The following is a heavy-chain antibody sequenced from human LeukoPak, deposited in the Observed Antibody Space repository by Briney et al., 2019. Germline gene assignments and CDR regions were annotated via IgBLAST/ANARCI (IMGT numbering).Heavy chain of an antibody. CDR2: ISAYNGNT. CDR1: GYTFTSYG. V-gene: IGHV1-18*01. CDR3: ARDNWNDVGGY. D-gene: IGHD1-20*01. J-gene: IGHJ4*02. Sequence: ASVKVSCKASGYTFTSYGISWVRQAPGQGLERMGWISAYNGNTNYAQKFQGRVTITADESTSTAYMELSSLRSEDTAVYYCARDNWNDVGGYWGQGTLVTVSS.